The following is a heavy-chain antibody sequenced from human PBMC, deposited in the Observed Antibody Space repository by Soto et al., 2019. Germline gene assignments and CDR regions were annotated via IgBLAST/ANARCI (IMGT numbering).Heavy chain of an antibody. CDR2: ISHDGGT. D-gene: IGHD3-10*01. Sequence: QVQLQQWGAGLLRPSETLSLTCAFYGGSFDDFYWSWVRQSPGKGLEWVGEISHDGGTNYSPSLASGVVISVDTSKNQFSLHLRSVTAADTGLYYCARGQLVWYGDLTPYHRDMDVWGQGTTVTVSS. CDR1: GGSFDDFY. CDR3: ARGQLVWYGDLTPYHRDMDV. J-gene: IGHJ6*02. V-gene: IGHV4-34*02.